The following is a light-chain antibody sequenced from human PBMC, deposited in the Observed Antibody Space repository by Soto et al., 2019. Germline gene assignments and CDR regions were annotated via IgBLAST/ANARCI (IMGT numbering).Light chain of an antibody. CDR1: QGISSF. CDR3: QQLNNFPFT. J-gene: IGKJ3*01. Sequence: DIKLTQSPSFLSASVGDRVIITCRASQGISSFLAWYQQKPGKAPKLLIYAASSLQSGVPARFSGSASGTEFTLTISSLQPEDFATYYCQQLNNFPFTFGPGTKVDIK. CDR2: AAS. V-gene: IGKV1-9*01.